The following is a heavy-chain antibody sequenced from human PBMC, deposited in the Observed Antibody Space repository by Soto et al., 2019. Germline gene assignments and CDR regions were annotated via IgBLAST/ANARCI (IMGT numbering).Heavy chain of an antibody. CDR2: IYGDDDK. CDR3: AHRRPSRYYYVISGYYYKGFDAFDI. V-gene: IGHV2-5*02. CDR1: GFSLSTNGVG. J-gene: IGHJ3*02. Sequence: QITLKESGPTLVKPTQTLTLTCTFSGFSLSTNGVGVGWIRQPPGKALEWLALIYGDDDKRYSPSLKSRLTITKDTSKNQVVLTMTNMDPVDTATYYCAHRRPSRYYYVISGYYYKGFDAFDIWGQGTMVTVSS. D-gene: IGHD3-22*01.